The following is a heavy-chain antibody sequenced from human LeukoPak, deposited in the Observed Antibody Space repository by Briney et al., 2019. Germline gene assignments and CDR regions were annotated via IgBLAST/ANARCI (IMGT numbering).Heavy chain of an antibody. CDR3: AKDRRGYCSGGSCRTHFDY. CDR2: ISYDGSNK. J-gene: IGHJ4*02. D-gene: IGHD2-15*01. V-gene: IGHV3-30*18. CDR1: GFTFSSYG. Sequence: GGSLRLSCAASGFTFSSYGMDWVRQAPGKGLEWVAVISYDGSNKYYADSVKGRFTISRDNSKNTLYLQMNSLRAEDTAVYYCAKDRRGYCSGGSCRTHFDYWGQGTLVTVSS.